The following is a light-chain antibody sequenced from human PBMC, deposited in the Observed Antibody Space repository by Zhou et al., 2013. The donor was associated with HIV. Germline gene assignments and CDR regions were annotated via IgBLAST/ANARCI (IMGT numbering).Light chain of an antibody. CDR1: QTIDNY. CDR3: QQYYSTPPYS. V-gene: IGKV1-39*01. Sequence: IQMTQSPSSLSASVGDRVTITCRASQTIDNYLNWYRHSPGKAPDLLIYRASTLHSGVPSRFSGSGSGTDYTLTISSLQPEDFATYYCQQYYSTPPYSFGQGTKLEIK. CDR2: RAS. J-gene: IGKJ2*03.